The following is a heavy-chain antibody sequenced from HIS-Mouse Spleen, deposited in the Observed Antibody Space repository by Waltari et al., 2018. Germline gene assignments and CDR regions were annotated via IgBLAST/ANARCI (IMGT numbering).Heavy chain of an antibody. CDR1: GFTFDDYA. Sequence: CAASGFTFDDYAMHWVRQAPGKGLEWVSGISWNSGSIGYADSVKGRFTISRDNAKNSLYLQMNSLRAEDTALYYCAKDKRETGYSSGWDAFDIWGQGTMVTVSS. CDR3: AKDKRETGYSSGWDAFDI. V-gene: IGHV3-9*01. J-gene: IGHJ3*02. CDR2: ISWNSGSI. D-gene: IGHD6-19*01.